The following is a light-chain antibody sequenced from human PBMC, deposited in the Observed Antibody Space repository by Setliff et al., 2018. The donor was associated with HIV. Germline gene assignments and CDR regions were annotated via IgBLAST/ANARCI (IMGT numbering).Light chain of an antibody. CDR1: SSDVGGYNY. CDR3: SSYTSSSTLEGV. J-gene: IGLJ1*01. V-gene: IGLV2-14*03. CDR2: DVS. Sequence: QSALTQPASVSGSPGQSITISCTGTSSDVGGYNYVSWYQQHPGKAPKLMIYDVSNRPSGVSNRFSGSKSGNTASLTISGLQAEDEADYYCSSYTSSSTLEGVFGTGTKVT.